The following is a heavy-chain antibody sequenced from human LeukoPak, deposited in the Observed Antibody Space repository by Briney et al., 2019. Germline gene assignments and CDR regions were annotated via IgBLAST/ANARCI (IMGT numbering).Heavy chain of an antibody. CDR2: ISSSSSTI. CDR3: AKDDNYYDSPNY. Sequence: PGGSLRLSCAASGFTFSSYSMNWVRQAPGKGLEWVSYISSSSSTIYYADSVKGRFTISRDNAKNSLYLQMNNLRAEDTAVYYCAKDDNYYDSPNYWGQGTLVTVSS. J-gene: IGHJ4*02. CDR1: GFTFSSYS. V-gene: IGHV3-48*01. D-gene: IGHD3-22*01.